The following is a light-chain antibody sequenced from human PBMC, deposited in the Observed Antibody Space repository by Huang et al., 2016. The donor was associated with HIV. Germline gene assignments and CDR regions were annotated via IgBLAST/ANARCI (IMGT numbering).Light chain of an antibody. J-gene: IGKJ4*01. V-gene: IGKV3-15*01. CDR2: AAS. Sequence: EILLTQSPATLSVSPGERVTLSCRAIQSVNRNVAWYQQKPGQAPMLLINAASTRASGIPARFIGGGSGTEFTLTSTSLQSEYFAVYYCQQYNKWPPLTFGGGTKVE. CDR1: QSVNRN. CDR3: QQYNKWPPLT.